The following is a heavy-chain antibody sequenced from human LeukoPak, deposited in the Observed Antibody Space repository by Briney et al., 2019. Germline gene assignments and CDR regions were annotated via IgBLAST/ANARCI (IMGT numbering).Heavy chain of an antibody. V-gene: IGHV4-59*01. CDR1: GDSISSYF. Sequence: SETLSLTCTVSGDSISSYFWTWIRQPPGKGLEWLGYLYNSGNTNYNPSLKSRVTMSVDTSKNQFSLRLTSVTAADTAVYYCARGRLTTPNWFGPWGQGILVTVSS. J-gene: IGHJ5*02. CDR2: LYNSGNT. D-gene: IGHD1/OR15-1a*01. CDR3: ARGRLTTPNWFGP.